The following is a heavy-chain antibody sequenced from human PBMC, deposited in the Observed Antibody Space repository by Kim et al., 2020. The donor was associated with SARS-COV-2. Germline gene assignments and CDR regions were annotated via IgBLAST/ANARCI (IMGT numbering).Heavy chain of an antibody. V-gene: IGHV3-72*01. D-gene: IGHD5-12*01. CDR1: GFTFSDHY. CDR3: AREMATITKYYYGMDV. Sequence: GGSLRLSCAASGFTFSDHYMDWVRQAPGKGLEWVGRTRNKANSYTTEYAASVKGRFTFSRDDSKNSLYLQMNSLKTEDTAVYYCAREMATITKYYYGMDVWGQGTTVTVSS. J-gene: IGHJ6*02. CDR2: TRNKANSYTT.